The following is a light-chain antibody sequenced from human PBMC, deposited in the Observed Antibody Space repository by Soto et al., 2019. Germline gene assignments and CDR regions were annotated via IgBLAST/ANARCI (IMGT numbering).Light chain of an antibody. CDR3: CSYAGSSTFEV. J-gene: IGLJ2*01. Sequence: ALTKPASVSGSPGQSITISCTGTSSDFGSYNLVSWYQQHPGKATKLMIYEGSKRPSGVSNRFSGSKSGNTASLTISVLQAEDEADYYCCSYAGSSTFEVFGGGTQLT. V-gene: IGLV2-23*03. CDR2: EGS. CDR1: SSDFGSYNL.